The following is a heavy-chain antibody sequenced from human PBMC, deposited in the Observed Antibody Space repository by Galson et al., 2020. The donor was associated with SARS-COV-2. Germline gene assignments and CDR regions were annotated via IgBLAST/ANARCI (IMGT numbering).Heavy chain of an antibody. CDR3: AKRHRLPTYNDFLIGFEIDY. D-gene: IGHD3-9*01. CDR2: ITNGGDTA. J-gene: IGHJ4*02. Sequence: GGSLRLSCAASGFTFSRSAMSWVRHTPAKGLEWVSAITNGGDTASYADAVKGRFTISRDNSENILYLQMNSLRVEDTAVYFCAKRHRLPTYNDFLIGFEIDYWGQGTVVTVSS. V-gene: IGHV3-23*01. CDR1: GFTFSRSA.